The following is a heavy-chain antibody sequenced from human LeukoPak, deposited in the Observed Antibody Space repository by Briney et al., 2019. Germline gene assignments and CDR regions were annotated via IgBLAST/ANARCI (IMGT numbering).Heavy chain of an antibody. Sequence: GESLKISCKGSGYSFNTYWIGWVRQMPGKGLEWMGIIYPDKSDVRYSPSFQGQVTISADKSISTAYLQWSSLKASDTAMYYCARRAHLVQWLIDYWGQGTLVTVSS. J-gene: IGHJ4*02. D-gene: IGHD6-19*01. CDR3: ARRAHLVQWLIDY. CDR2: IYPDKSDV. CDR1: GYSFNTYW. V-gene: IGHV5-51*01.